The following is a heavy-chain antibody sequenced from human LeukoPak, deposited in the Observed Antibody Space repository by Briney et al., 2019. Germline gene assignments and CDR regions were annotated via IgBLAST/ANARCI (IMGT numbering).Heavy chain of an antibody. CDR3: AKSLLTTATGTGRAFDI. J-gene: IGHJ3*02. CDR2: ISAGGDGT. D-gene: IGHD1-1*01. Sequence: GGSLRLSCAASGFSFNRYPMGWVRQAPGMGLEWVSGISAGGDGTYHADPVKGRFTISRDNSKNTLYLQMNSLRAEDTAEYYCAKSLLTTATGTGRAFDIWGQGTMVTVSS. CDR1: GFSFNRYP. V-gene: IGHV3-23*01.